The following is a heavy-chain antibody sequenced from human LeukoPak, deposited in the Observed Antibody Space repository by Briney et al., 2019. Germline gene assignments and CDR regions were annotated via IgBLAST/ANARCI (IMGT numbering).Heavy chain of an antibody. CDR2: IYYSGST. CDR1: GGSISSYY. CDR3: ARVRSSGWFPFDY. D-gene: IGHD6-19*01. V-gene: IGHV4-59*01. J-gene: IGHJ4*02. Sequence: SETLSLTCTVSGGSISSYYWSWIRQPPGRGLGGIGYIYYSGSTNYNPSLKSRVTISVDTSKNQFSLKLSSVTAADTAVYYCARVRSSGWFPFDYWGQGTLVTVSS.